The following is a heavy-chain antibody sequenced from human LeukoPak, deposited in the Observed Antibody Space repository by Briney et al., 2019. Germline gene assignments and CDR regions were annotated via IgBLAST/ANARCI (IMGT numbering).Heavy chain of an antibody. D-gene: IGHD3-10*01. J-gene: IGHJ6*02. V-gene: IGHV3-9*01. CDR3: AKSYGSDYYYGMDV. Sequence: PGGSLRLSCAASGFTFDDYAMHWVRQAPGKGLEWVSGISWNSGSIGYADSVKGRFTISRDNAKNSLYLQMNSLRAEDTALYYCAKSYGSDYYYGMDVWGQGTTVTVSS. CDR2: ISWNSGSI. CDR1: GFTFDDYA.